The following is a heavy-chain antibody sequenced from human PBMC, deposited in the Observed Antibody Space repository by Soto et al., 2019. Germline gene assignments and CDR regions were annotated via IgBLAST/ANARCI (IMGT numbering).Heavy chain of an antibody. V-gene: IGHV4-39*01. D-gene: IGHD2-2*01. CDR3: ARHRLGYCSSTSCYGTYYFDY. CDR2: IYYSGST. CDR1: GGSISSSSYY. Sequence: SETLSLTCTVSGGSISSSSYYWGWIRQPPGKGLEWIGSIYYSGSTYYNPSLKSRVTISVDTSKNQFSLKLSSVTAADTAVYYCARHRLGYCSSTSCYGTYYFDYWGQGTLVTVSS. J-gene: IGHJ4*02.